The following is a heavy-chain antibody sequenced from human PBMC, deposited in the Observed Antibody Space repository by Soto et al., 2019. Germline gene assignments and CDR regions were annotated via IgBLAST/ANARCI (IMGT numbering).Heavy chain of an antibody. CDR2: INPSGGST. V-gene: IGHV1-46*01. CDR1: GYTFTSYY. Sequence: ASVKVSCKASGYTFTSYYMHWVRQAPGQGLEWTGIINPSGGSTSYAQKFQGRVTMTRDTSTSTVYMELSSLRSEDTAVYYCARDPLEWSSSHHYYGMDVWGQGTTVTVSS. CDR3: ARDPLEWSSSHHYYGMDV. D-gene: IGHD3-3*01. J-gene: IGHJ6*02.